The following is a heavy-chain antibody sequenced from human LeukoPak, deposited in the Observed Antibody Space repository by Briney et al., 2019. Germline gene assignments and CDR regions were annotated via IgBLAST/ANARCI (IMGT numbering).Heavy chain of an antibody. CDR3: AGGPNDYNDYVDY. J-gene: IGHJ4*02. CDR2: ISHSGST. CDR1: GGSISSGGSY. V-gene: IGHV4-30-2*01. Sequence: SSETLSLTCTVSGGSISSGGSYWSWIRQPPGKGLEWIGYISHSGSTYYNPSLKSRVTLSVDRSKNQFSLKLSSVTAADTAVYYCAGGPNDYNDYVDYWGQGTLVSVSS. D-gene: IGHD4-11*01.